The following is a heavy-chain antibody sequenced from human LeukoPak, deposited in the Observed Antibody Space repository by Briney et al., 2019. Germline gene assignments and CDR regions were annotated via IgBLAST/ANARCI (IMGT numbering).Heavy chain of an antibody. D-gene: IGHD2-2*01. V-gene: IGHV3-21*05. CDR3: ARDTFQPGLIDS. J-gene: IGHJ4*02. CDR2: INTDSSDI. CDR1: GFTFSRYA. Sequence: GGSLRLSCAASGFTFSRYAMNWVHQAPGKGLEWVSYINTDSSDIHYADSVKGRFTISRDNARNTLYLQLSSLRAEDSAVYYCARDTFQPGLIDSWGQGTLVSV.